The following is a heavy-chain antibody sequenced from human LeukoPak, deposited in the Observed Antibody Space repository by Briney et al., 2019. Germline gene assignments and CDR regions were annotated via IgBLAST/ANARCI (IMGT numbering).Heavy chain of an antibody. CDR1: GYSFTNYW. CDR3: ARHGSPFYGSAYYYYYYMDV. CDR2: VYPGDSDA. J-gene: IGHJ6*03. Sequence: GESLKISCKGSGYSFTNYWIGWVRQMPGKGLKWMGIVYPGDSDARYSPSFQGQVTISADKSISTAYLQWSSLKASDTAMYYCARHGSPFYGSAYYYYYYMDVWGKGTTVTVSS. D-gene: IGHD3-10*01. V-gene: IGHV5-51*01.